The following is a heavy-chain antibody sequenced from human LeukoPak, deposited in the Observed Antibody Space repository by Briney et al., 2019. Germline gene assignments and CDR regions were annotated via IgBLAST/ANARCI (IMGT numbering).Heavy chain of an antibody. CDR2: IRYDGSNQ. V-gene: IGHV3-30*02. D-gene: IGHD2-15*01. CDR1: VFTFCSYG. Sequence: GGSLRLSSAASVFTFCSYGMYWVPPAPGKGREWVAYIRYDGSNQYYADSVKGRITISRDNSKNTPYLQMKSLRAEDTAVYYCATCSGGSCYSAVSDYWGQGTLVTVSS. CDR3: ATCSGGSCYSAVSDY. J-gene: IGHJ4*02.